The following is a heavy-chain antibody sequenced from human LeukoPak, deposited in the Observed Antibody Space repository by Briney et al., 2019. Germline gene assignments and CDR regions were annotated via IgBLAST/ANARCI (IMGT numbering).Heavy chain of an antibody. J-gene: IGHJ5*02. CDR1: GFTFSSYG. V-gene: IGHV3-30*18. Sequence: GGSLRLSCAASGFTFSSYGMHWVRQAPGKGLEWVAVISYDGSNKYYADSVKGRFTISRDNSKNTLYLQMNSLRAEDTAVYYCAKDQGEVISVPDWFDPWGQGTLVTVSS. CDR2: ISYDGSNK. CDR3: AKDQGEVISVPDWFDP. D-gene: IGHD3-16*01.